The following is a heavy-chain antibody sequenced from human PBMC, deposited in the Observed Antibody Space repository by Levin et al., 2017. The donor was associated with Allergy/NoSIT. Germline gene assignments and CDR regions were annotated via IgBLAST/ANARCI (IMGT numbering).Heavy chain of an antibody. V-gene: IGHV1-46*01. CDR2: INPSGGST. D-gene: IGHD5-24*01. CDR3: ARVGAGSTLCD. Sequence: GESLKISCKASGYTFTSYYMHWVRQAPGQGLEWMGIINPSGGSTSYAQKFQGRVTMTRDTSTSTVYMELSSLRSEDTAVYYCARVGAGSTLCDWGQGTLVTVSS. CDR1: GYTFTSYY. J-gene: IGHJ4*02.